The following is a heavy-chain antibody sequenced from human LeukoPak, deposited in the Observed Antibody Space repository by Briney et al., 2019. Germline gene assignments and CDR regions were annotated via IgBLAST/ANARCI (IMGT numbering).Heavy chain of an antibody. CDR3: ARPYDSSGYYYL. CDR2: IHYSGST. CDR1: GGSISSYY. J-gene: IGHJ5*02. V-gene: IGHV4-59*05. D-gene: IGHD3-22*01. Sequence: SETLSLTCTVSGGSISSYYWSWIRQLPGKGLEWIGSIHYSGSTYYNPSLKSRVSISVDTSKNQFSLKLSSVTAADTAVYYCARPYDSSGYYYLWGQGTLVTVSS.